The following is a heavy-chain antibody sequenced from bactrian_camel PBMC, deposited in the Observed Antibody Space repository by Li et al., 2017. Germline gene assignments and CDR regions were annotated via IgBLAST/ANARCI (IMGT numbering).Heavy chain of an antibody. CDR2: IYTAGDNA. J-gene: IGHJ4*01. Sequence: HVQLVESGGGSVQAGGSLRLSCAASAYTYSSNCMGWFRQAPGKEREGLAAIYTAGDNAFSADSVKGRFTISQESANNTVYLQMDSLKPEDTAMYYCAADRRQSSGSPLSSGRYNYWGQGTQVTVS. CDR3: AADRRQSSGSPLSSGRYNY. CDR1: AYTYSSNC. V-gene: IGHV3S1*01.